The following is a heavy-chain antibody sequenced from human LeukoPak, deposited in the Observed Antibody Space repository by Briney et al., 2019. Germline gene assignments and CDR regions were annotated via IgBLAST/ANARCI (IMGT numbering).Heavy chain of an antibody. V-gene: IGHV5-51*01. CDR2: IYPGDSDT. J-gene: IGHJ4*02. CDR1: GYSFTNYW. CDR3: ARRDTGFEFFDS. Sequence: GESLQISCKGSGYSFTNYWIGWVRQMAGQGLEWIGIIYPGDSDTRYSPSFQGQVTISADKSISTAYLQWSSLKASDTAIYYCARRDTGFEFFDSWGQGTLVTVSS. D-gene: IGHD5-12*01.